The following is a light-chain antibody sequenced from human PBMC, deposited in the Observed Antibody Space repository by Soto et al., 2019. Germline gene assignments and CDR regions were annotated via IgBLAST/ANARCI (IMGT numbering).Light chain of an antibody. CDR2: GAS. V-gene: IGKV3-15*01. J-gene: IGKJ2*02. Sequence: IVMTQSPATLSVSPGERATLSCRANQSVSNNLAWYQHKPGQAPRLLIYGASTRPTGIPARFSGTGFGTDFTLTISSLQSEDFAVYFCKQYNNWPPCTFGQGTKLEIK. CDR1: QSVSNN. CDR3: KQYNNWPPCT.